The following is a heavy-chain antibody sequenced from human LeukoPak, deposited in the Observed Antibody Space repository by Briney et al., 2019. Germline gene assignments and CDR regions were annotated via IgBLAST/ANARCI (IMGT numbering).Heavy chain of an antibody. J-gene: IGHJ6*02. CDR3: ARVVPATNYYYYVMDV. Sequence: GASVKVSCKASGGTFSSYAISWVRQAPGQGLEWMGRIIPILGIANYAQRFQGRVTITADKSTSTAYMELSSLRSEDTAVYYCARVVPATNYYYYVMDVGGQGTTVTVSS. V-gene: IGHV1-69*04. CDR2: IIPILGIA. CDR1: GGTFSSYA. D-gene: IGHD2-2*01.